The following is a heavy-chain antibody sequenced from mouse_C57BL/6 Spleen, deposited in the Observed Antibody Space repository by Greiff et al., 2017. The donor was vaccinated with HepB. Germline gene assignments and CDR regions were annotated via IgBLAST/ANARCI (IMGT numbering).Heavy chain of an antibody. J-gene: IGHJ3*01. D-gene: IGHD3-2*02. CDR1: GYAFSSSW. CDR3: ARKDSSGYWFAY. CDR2: IYPGDGDT. V-gene: IGHV1-82*01. Sequence: VQLQQSGPELVKPGASVKISCKASGYAFSSSWMNWVKQRPGKGLEWIGRIYPGDGDTNYNGKFKGKATLTADKSSSTAYMQLSSLTSEDSAVYFCARKDSSGYWFAYWGQGTLVTVSA.